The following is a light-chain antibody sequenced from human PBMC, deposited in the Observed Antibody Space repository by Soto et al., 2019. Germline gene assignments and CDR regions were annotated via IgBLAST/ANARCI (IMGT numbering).Light chain of an antibody. J-gene: IGKJ1*01. Sequence: DIQMTQSPSSLSATVGDRVTITCRASQSITSYLNWYQKKSGKAPKLLIHAASRLQSGVPSRFSGSGSGTDFTLTISSLHPEDSATCYCQQSYSSPRTFGRGTNVELK. V-gene: IGKV1-39*01. CDR3: QQSYSSPRT. CDR2: AAS. CDR1: QSITSY.